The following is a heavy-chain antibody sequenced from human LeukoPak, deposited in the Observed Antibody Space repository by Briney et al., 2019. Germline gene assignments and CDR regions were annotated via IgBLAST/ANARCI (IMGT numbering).Heavy chain of an antibody. CDR3: ARRGRGYSGYEPFDY. D-gene: IGHD5-12*01. V-gene: IGHV4-39*01. J-gene: IGHJ4*02. CDR2: IYYSGST. Sequence: KPSETLSLTCTVSGGSISSSSYYWGWIRQPPGKGLEWIGSIYYSGSTYYNPSLKSRVTISVDTSKNQFSLKLSSVTAADTAVYYCARRGRGYSGYEPFDYWGQGTLVTVSS. CDR1: GGSISSSSYY.